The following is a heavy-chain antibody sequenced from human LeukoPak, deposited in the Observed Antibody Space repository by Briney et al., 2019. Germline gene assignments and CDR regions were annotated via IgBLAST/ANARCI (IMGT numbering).Heavy chain of an antibody. CDR1: GGSISSGGYS. J-gene: IGHJ4*02. CDR2: IYHSGST. Sequence: SETLSLTCAVSGGSISSGGYSWSWIRQPPGKGLEWIGYIYHSGSTYYNPSLKSRVTISVDRSKNQFSLKLSSVTAADTAVYYCARGATLTGTYDYWGQGTLVTVSS. CDR3: ARGATLTGTYDY. V-gene: IGHV4-30-2*01.